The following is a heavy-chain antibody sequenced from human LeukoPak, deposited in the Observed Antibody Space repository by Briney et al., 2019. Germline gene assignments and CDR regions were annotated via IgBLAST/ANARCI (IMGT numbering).Heavy chain of an antibody. Sequence: SETLSLTCTVSGGSISSSSYYWGWIRQPPGKGLEWIGSIYYSGSTYYNPSLKSRVTISVDTSKNQFSLKLSSVTAADTAVYYCARGFVEYSSSWYWFDPWGQGTLVTVSS. CDR2: IYYSGST. CDR3: ARGFVEYSSSWYWFDP. V-gene: IGHV4-39*07. D-gene: IGHD6-13*01. J-gene: IGHJ5*02. CDR1: GGSISSSSYY.